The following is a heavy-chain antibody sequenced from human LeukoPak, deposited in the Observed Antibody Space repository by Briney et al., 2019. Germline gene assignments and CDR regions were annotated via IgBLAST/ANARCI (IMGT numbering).Heavy chain of an antibody. CDR3: ARGSGTGRPNFDY. CDR2: IYYSGST. CDR1: GGSISSYC. V-gene: IGHV4-59*08. D-gene: IGHD1/OR15-1a*01. J-gene: IGHJ4*02. Sequence: SETLFLTCTVSGGSISSYCWSWIRQPPGKGLEWIGYIYYSGSTNHNPSLKSRVTISVDTSKNQFSLKLSSVTAADTAVYFCARGSGTGRPNFDYWGQGTLVTVSS.